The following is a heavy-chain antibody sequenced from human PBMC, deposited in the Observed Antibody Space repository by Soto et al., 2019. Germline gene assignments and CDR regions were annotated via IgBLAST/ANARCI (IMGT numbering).Heavy chain of an antibody. CDR3: TTARVVPAAVYGMDV. J-gene: IGHJ6*02. Sequence: PGGSLRLSCAASGFTFSNAWMNWIRQAPGKGLEWVGRIKSKTDGGTTDYDAPVKGRFTISRDDSKNTLYLQMNSLKTEDTAVYYCTTARVVPAAVYGMDVWGQGTTVTVSS. CDR2: IKSKTDGGTT. V-gene: IGHV3-15*07. D-gene: IGHD2-2*01. CDR1: GFTFSNAW.